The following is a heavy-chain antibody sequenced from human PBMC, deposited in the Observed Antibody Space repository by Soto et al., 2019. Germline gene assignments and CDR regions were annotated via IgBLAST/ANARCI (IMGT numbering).Heavy chain of an antibody. J-gene: IGHJ4*02. D-gene: IGHD6-13*01. CDR2: IYYSGST. CDR1: GGSMTGYY. V-gene: IGHV4-59*01. CDR3: ARYRREAVAGYTLDN. Sequence: PSETLSLTCAISGGSMTGYYWTWIRQTPGKGLEWIGFIYYSGSTDYNPSLTSRVTISVDTSKKEISLRLNSVSAADTAVYYCARYRREAVAGYTLDNWGQGILVTVSS.